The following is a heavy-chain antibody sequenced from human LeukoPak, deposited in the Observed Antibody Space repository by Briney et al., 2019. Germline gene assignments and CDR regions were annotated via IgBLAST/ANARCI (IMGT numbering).Heavy chain of an antibody. J-gene: IGHJ4*02. CDR3: GRDFNY. CDR2: IAPSGGSI. Sequence: GGSLRLSCTTFGFAFSSYSMNWVRQAPGKGLEWVSSIAPSGGSIFYADSVKGRFSISRDNAKNSLFLQMYSLGAEDTAVYYCGRDFNYWGQGTLVTVAS. V-gene: IGHV3-21*01. CDR1: GFAFSSYS.